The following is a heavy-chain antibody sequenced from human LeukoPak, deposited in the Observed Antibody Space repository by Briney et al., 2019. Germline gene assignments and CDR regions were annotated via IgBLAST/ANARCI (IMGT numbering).Heavy chain of an antibody. V-gene: IGHV3-7*01. Sequence: GGSLRLSCAASGFTFSSYAMSWVRQAPGKGLEWVANIKQDGSEKYYVDSVKGRFTISRDNAKNSLYLQMNSLRAEDTAVYYCARMIGYDFWSGYYPYYFDYWGQGTLVTVSS. D-gene: IGHD3-3*01. J-gene: IGHJ4*02. CDR1: GFTFSSYA. CDR2: IKQDGSEK. CDR3: ARMIGYDFWSGYYPYYFDY.